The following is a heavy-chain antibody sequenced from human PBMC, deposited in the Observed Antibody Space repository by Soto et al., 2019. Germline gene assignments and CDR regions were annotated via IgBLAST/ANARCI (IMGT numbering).Heavy chain of an antibody. V-gene: IGHV4-59*08. Sequence: PSETLSLTCTVSGGSISSYYWSWIRQPPGKGLEWIGYIYYSGSTNYNPSLKSRVTISVDTSKNQFSLKLSSVTAADTAVYYCARHGRGNYGRYYYYYMDVWGKGTTVTVSS. CDR2: IYYSGST. D-gene: IGHD1-7*01. J-gene: IGHJ6*03. CDR3: ARHGRGNYGRYYYYYMDV. CDR1: GGSISSYY.